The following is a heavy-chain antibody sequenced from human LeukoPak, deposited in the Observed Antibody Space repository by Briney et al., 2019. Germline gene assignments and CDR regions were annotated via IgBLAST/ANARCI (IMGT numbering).Heavy chain of an antibody. J-gene: IGHJ3*02. Sequence: GGSLRXXCAACGFTFSSYAMTWVRQAPARGLEWVSAISGSGSTTYYADSVKGRFTISRDNSKNTLYLQMNSLRGEDTAVYYCXXCLXAAGTLSCAFDIWGQGTMVTVSS. V-gene: IGHV3-23*01. D-gene: IGHD6-13*01. CDR2: ISGSGSTT. CDR1: GFTFSSYA. CDR3: XXCLXAAGTLSCAFDI.